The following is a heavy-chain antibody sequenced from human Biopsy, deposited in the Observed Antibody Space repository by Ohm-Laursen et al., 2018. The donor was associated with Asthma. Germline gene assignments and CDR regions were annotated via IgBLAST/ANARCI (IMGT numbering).Heavy chain of an antibody. CDR2: INAGNGNT. CDR3: ARTYYDFLTGQVKDVFGV. V-gene: IGHV1-3*01. J-gene: IGHJ3*01. CDR1: GYTFINYA. Sequence: ASVKVSCKASGYTFINYAIHWVRQAPGQRLEWMGWINAGNGNTKYSQKLQGRVTITRDTSASTAYMELRSLRSEDTATYYCARTYYDFLTGQVKDVFGVWGQGTMVTVSS. D-gene: IGHD3-9*01.